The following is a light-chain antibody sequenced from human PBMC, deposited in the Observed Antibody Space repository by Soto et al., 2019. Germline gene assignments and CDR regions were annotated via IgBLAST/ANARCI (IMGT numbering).Light chain of an antibody. CDR2: KNN. CDR1: SSNIGTNY. J-gene: IGLJ2*01. V-gene: IGLV1-47*01. Sequence: QSVLIQPPSSSGTPWQRVTISCSGSSSNIGTNYVYWYQQLPGTAPKLLIYKNNQRPSGVPDRFSGSKSGTSASLAISGLRSEDEADYYCATWDASLSGVVFGGGTKVTVL. CDR3: ATWDASLSGVV.